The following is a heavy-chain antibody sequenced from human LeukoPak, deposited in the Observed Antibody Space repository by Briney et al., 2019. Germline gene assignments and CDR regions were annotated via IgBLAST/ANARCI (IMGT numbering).Heavy chain of an antibody. D-gene: IGHD3-10*01. CDR2: IKANSGGT. CDR3: ARGIAIVRGVITPYYYMDV. CDR1: GYTFTDYF. Sequence: ASVKVSCKTSGYTFTDYFIHWVRQAPGQGLEWMGWIKANSGGTNSAQKFQGRVTMTRDTSISTAYMELRRLRSDDTAVYYCARGIAIVRGVITPYYYMDVWGKGTTVTISS. V-gene: IGHV1-2*02. J-gene: IGHJ6*03.